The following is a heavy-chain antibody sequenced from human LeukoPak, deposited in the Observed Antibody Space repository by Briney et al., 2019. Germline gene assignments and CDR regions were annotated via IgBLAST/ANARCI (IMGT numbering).Heavy chain of an antibody. J-gene: IGHJ6*02. CDR2: IYSGGST. CDR1: GFTVSSNY. CDR3: ARDHSIAVAGHYYYYGMDV. D-gene: IGHD6-19*01. Sequence: PGGSLRPSCAASGFTVSSNYMSWVRQAPGKGLEWVSVIYSGGSTYYADSVKGRFTISRDNSKNTLYLQMNSLRAEDTAVYYCARDHSIAVAGHYYYYGMDVWGQGTTVTVSS. V-gene: IGHV3-53*01.